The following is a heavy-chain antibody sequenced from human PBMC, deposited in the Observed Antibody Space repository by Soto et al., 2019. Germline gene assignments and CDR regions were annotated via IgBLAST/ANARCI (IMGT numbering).Heavy chain of an antibody. V-gene: IGHV3-33*08. CDR1: GFTFSSYG. CDR2: IWYDGSKK. CDR3: ARDPATVTTYFDY. D-gene: IGHD4-17*01. J-gene: IGHJ4*02. Sequence: GGSLRLSCAASGFTFSSYGMHWVRQAPGKGLEWVALIWYDGSKKLYANSVKGRFTISRDDSRNTVDLQMNSLRADDTAVYYCARDPATVTTYFDYWGQGTPVTVSS.